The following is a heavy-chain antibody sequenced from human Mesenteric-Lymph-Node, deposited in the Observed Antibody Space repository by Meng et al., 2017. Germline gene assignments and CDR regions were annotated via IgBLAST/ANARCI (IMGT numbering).Heavy chain of an antibody. V-gene: IGHV1-3*01. J-gene: IGHJ3*02. CDR2: INAGNGNT. CDR3: ARAGSNWNYDAFDI. D-gene: IGHD1-7*01. Sequence: ASVKVSCKASGYTFTGYDINWVRQATGQGLEWMGWINAGNGNTKYSQKFQGRVTITRDTSASTAYMELSSLRSEDTAVYYCARAGSNWNYDAFDIWGQGTMVTVSS. CDR1: GYTFTGYD.